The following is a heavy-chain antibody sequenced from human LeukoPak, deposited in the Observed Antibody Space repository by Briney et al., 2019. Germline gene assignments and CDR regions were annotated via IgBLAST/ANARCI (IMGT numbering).Heavy chain of an antibody. CDR1: GGAFSGYY. J-gene: IGHJ3*02. D-gene: IGHD2-2*02. Sequence: PSETLSLTCAVYGGAFSGYYWSCIRQPPGKGLEWIGEINHSGSTNYNPSLKSRVTISVDTSKNQFSLKLSSVTAADTAVYYCARYTVLGYCSSTSCYRRAFDIWGQGTMVTVSS. CDR3: ARYTVLGYCSSTSCYRRAFDI. V-gene: IGHV4-34*01. CDR2: INHSGST.